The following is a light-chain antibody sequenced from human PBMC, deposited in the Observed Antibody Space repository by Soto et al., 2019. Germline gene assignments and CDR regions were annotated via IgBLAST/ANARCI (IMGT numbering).Light chain of an antibody. CDR1: QSISSW. Sequence: DIQMTQSPSTLSASVGDRVTLTCRASQSISSWLAWYQQKPGKAPKILIYKASTLESGVPSNFSGSGAGTEFTLTISSLQPEDFATYYCQQYNSYPWTFGQGTKVDIK. CDR3: QQYNSYPWT. J-gene: IGKJ1*01. CDR2: KAS. V-gene: IGKV1-5*03.